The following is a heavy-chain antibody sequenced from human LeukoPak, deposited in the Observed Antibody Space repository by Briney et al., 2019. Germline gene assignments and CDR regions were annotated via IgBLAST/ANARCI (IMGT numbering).Heavy chain of an antibody. J-gene: IGHJ6*03. D-gene: IGHD6-19*01. CDR2: ISSSGSTI. CDR3: ARRRIAVAGKPHYYYYYYMDV. V-gene: IGHV3-11*01. CDR1: GFTFSDYY. Sequence: GGSLRLSCAASGFTFSDYYMSWIRQAPGKGLEWVSYISSSGSTIYYADSVKGRFTISRDNAKNSLYLQMNSLRAEDTAVYYCARRRIAVAGKPHYYYYYYMDVWGKGTTVTISS.